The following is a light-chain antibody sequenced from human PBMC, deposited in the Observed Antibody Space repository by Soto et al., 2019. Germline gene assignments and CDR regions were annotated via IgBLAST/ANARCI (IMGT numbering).Light chain of an antibody. Sequence: SYELKQPPSVSVSPGQTARITCSGDALPKQYAYWYQKKPGQAPVLVIYKDSERPSGIPERFSGSSSGTTVTLTISGVQAEDEADYYCQSADSSGTSWVFGGGTKLTVL. J-gene: IGLJ3*02. CDR2: KDS. V-gene: IGLV3-25*03. CDR3: QSADSSGTSWV. CDR1: ALPKQY.